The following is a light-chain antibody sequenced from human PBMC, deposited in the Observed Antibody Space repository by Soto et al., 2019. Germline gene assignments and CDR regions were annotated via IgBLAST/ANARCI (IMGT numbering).Light chain of an antibody. CDR3: QQRGNWPPGFT. J-gene: IGKJ3*01. Sequence: EIVLTQSPDTLSVSPGERATLSCMASQSVSSNLAWYQQKPGQAPRLLIYDTSNRATGIPARFSGSGSGTDFTLTISSLEPEDFAVYYCQQRGNWPPGFTFGPGTKVDIK. V-gene: IGKV3-11*01. CDR2: DTS. CDR1: QSVSSN.